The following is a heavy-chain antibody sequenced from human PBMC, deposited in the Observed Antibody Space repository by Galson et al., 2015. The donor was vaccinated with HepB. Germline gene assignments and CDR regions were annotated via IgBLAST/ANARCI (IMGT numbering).Heavy chain of an antibody. CDR2: INPSGGST. CDR3: ARATSSSSSDYYYYMDV. J-gene: IGHJ6*03. V-gene: IGHV1-46*01. D-gene: IGHD6-6*01. Sequence: SVKVSCKASGYTFTSYYMHWVRQAPGQGLEWMRIINPSGGSTSYAQKFQGRVTMTRDTSTSTVYMELSSLRSEDTAVYYCARATSSSSSDYYYYMDVWGKGTTVTVSS. CDR1: GYTFTSYY.